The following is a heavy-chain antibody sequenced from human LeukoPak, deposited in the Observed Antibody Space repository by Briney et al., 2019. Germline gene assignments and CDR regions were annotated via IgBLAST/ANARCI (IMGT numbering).Heavy chain of an antibody. CDR1: GFTFSSYG. D-gene: IGHD3-22*01. V-gene: IGHV3-30*03. CDR2: ISYDGSNK. CDR3: NRYYYDSGGYYYFAY. J-gene: IGHJ4*01. Sequence: GGSLRLSCAASGFTFSSYGMHWVRQAPGKGLEWVAVISYDGSNKYYVDSVKGRFTISRDNSKNTLYLQMNSLRAEDTAVYYCNRYYYDSGGYYYFAYWGKEPR.